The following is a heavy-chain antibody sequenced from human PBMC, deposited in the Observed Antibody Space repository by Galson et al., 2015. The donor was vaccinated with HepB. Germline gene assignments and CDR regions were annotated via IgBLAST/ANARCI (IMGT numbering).Heavy chain of an antibody. CDR1: GFTFSSYN. CDR3: VRDPPLGTPFDH. CDR2: IDSSSSYT. Sequence: LRLSCAGSGFTFSSYNMNWVRQAPGKGLEWVASIDSSSSYTYYADSLKGRFTISRDNAKNSLYLQMNSLRPEDTAVYYCVRDPPLGTPFDHWGQGTLVTVSS. D-gene: IGHD7-27*01. J-gene: IGHJ4*02. V-gene: IGHV3-21*01.